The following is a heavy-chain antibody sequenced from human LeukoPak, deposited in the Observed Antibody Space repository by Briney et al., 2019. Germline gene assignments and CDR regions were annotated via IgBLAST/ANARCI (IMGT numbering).Heavy chain of an antibody. J-gene: IGHJ3*02. CDR3: ARASGDSSGYYYVFRRTDGNDAFDI. CDR1: GYTFTGYY. D-gene: IGHD3-22*01. Sequence: ASVKVSCKASGYTFTGYYMHWVRQAPGQGLEWMGWINPNSGGTNYAQKFQGRVTMTRDTSISTAYMELSRLRSDDTAVYYCARASGDSSGYYYVFRRTDGNDAFDIWGQGTMVTVSS. CDR2: INPNSGGT. V-gene: IGHV1-2*02.